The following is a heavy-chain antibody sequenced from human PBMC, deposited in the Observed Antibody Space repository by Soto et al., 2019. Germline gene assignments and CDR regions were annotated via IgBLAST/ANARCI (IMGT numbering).Heavy chain of an antibody. V-gene: IGHV3-23*01. Sequence: GGSLRLSCAASGFTFSSYAMSWVRQAPGKGLEWVSAISGSGGSTYYADSVKGRFTISRDNSKNTLYLQMNSLRAEDTAVYYCAKDGGCSGGSCYGGYYYGMDVWGQGTTVTVSS. J-gene: IGHJ6*02. CDR2: ISGSGGST. CDR1: GFTFSSYA. D-gene: IGHD2-15*01. CDR3: AKDGGCSGGSCYGGYYYGMDV.